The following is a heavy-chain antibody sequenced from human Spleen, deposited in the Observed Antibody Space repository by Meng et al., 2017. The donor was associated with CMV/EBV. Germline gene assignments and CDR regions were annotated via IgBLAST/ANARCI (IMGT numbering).Heavy chain of an antibody. CDR2: IIPILGIA. D-gene: IGHD2-21*01. CDR3: ARDRSAGTIVVVSPPNWFDP. J-gene: IGHJ5*02. V-gene: IGHV1-69*04. Sequence: SVTVSCKASGGTFSSYTISWVRQAPGQGLEWMGRIIPILGIANYAQKFQGRVTITADKSTSTAYMELSSLRSEDTAVYYCARDRSAGTIVVVSPPNWFDPWGQGTLVTVSS. CDR1: GGTFSSYT.